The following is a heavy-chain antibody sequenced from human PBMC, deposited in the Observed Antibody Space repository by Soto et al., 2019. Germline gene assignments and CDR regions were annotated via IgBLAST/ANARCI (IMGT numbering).Heavy chain of an antibody. Sequence: EVQLVESGGGLVQPGRSLRLSCADSGFSFDDYAMHWVRQAPGQGLEWVSGISWNSGNIAYADSVRGRFTISRDNAKKTLYLQMTSLRTEDTALYYCVKDMRRQWSRLVHDAFEMWGQGTTVTVSS. V-gene: IGHV3-9*01. CDR3: VKDMRRQWSRLVHDAFEM. CDR1: GFSFDDYA. D-gene: IGHD3-9*01. J-gene: IGHJ3*02. CDR2: ISWNSGNI.